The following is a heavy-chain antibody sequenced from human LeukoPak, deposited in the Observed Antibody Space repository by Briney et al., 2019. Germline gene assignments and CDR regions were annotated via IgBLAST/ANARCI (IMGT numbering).Heavy chain of an antibody. V-gene: IGHV1-18*01. CDR1: GYTLTSYG. J-gene: IGHJ6*02. Sequence: ASVKVSCKASGYTLTSYGISWVRQPPGQGLEWMGWISAYNGNTNYAQKLQGRVTMTTDTSTSTAYMELRSLRSDDTAVYYCARDSVMRDCSSTSCYYYYYGMDVWGQGTTVTVSS. D-gene: IGHD2-2*01. CDR2: ISAYNGNT. CDR3: ARDSVMRDCSSTSCYYYYYGMDV.